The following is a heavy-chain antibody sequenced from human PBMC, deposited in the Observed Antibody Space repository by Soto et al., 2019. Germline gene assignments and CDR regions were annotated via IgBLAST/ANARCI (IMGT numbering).Heavy chain of an antibody. V-gene: IGHV4-59*01. CDR2: IYYSGST. CDR3: ARDKGYLNYNYMDV. Sequence: SETLSLTCTVSGGSISSYYWSWIRQPPGKGLEWIGYIYYSGSTNYNPSLKSRVTISVDTSKNQFSLKLSSVTAADTAVYYCARDKGYLNYNYMDVWGKGTTGTVSS. D-gene: IGHD3-22*01. CDR1: GGSISSYY. J-gene: IGHJ6*03.